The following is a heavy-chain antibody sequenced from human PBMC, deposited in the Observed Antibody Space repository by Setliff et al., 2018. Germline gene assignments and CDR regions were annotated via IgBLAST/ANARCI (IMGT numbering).Heavy chain of an antibody. J-gene: IGHJ4*02. CDR1: GGSISSGSYY. Sequence: PSETLSLTCVVSGGSISSGSYYWSWIRQPPGKGLEWLGEVSHSGSTNYNPSLKSRVTMSVDTSKNQISLKITSVTAADTALYSCAGTPARGTTWLSPFDYWGQGIQVTVSS. D-gene: IGHD3-9*01. CDR2: VSHSGST. V-gene: IGHV4-39*07. CDR3: AGTPARGTTWLSPFDY.